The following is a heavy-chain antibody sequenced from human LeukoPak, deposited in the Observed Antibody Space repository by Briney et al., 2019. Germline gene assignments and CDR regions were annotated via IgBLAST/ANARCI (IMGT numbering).Heavy chain of an antibody. Sequence: GGSLRLSCAASGFTVSSNYMSWVRQAPGKGLEWVSIIYSGGSTYYADSVKGRFTISRDNSKNTLYLQMNSLRAEDTAVYYCAKELEHDILTGQAYGMDVWGQGTTVTVSS. D-gene: IGHD3-9*01. CDR3: AKELEHDILTGQAYGMDV. V-gene: IGHV3-53*01. CDR1: GFTVSSNY. J-gene: IGHJ6*02. CDR2: IYSGGST.